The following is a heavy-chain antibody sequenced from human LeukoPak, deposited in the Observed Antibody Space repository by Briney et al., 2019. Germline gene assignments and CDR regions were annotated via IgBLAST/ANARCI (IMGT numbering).Heavy chain of an antibody. D-gene: IGHD3-10*01. J-gene: IGHJ5*02. Sequence: ASVKVSCKASGYTFTSYDINWVRQATGQGLEWMGWMNPISGDTGYALKFQGRVTMSRNTSISTAYMELGSLRSEDTAVYYCARVPRRGERFDPWGQGTLVTVSS. V-gene: IGHV1-8*01. CDR3: ARVPRRGERFDP. CDR2: MNPISGDT. CDR1: GYTFTSYD.